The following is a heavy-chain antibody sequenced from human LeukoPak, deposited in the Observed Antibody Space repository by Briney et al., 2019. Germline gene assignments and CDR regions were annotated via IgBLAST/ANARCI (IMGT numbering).Heavy chain of an antibody. D-gene: IGHD3-10*01. CDR1: GFTFDDYA. V-gene: IGHV3-9*01. CDR2: ISWNSGSI. CDR3: AKDHRGSGSYYLDY. J-gene: IGHJ4*02. Sequence: GGSLRLSCAASGFTFDDYAMHWVRQAPGNGLEWVSGISWNSGSIGYADSVKGRFTISRDNAKDSLYLQMNSLRAEDTALYYCAKDHRGSGSYYLDYWGQGTLVTVSS.